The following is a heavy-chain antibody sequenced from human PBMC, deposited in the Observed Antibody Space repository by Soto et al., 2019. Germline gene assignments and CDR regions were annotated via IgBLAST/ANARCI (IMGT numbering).Heavy chain of an antibody. D-gene: IGHD4-17*01. J-gene: IGHJ2*01. CDR3: TKRTVGWYFDL. CDR1: GFTFSSYA. V-gene: IGHV3-23*01. Sequence: EVQLLESGGGLVQPGGSLRLSCAASGFTFSSYAMSWVRQAPGTGLEWVSAISGSGGSTYYADSVKGRFTISSDNSKNTLYLQMNSLRAEDTAVYYCTKRTVGWYFDLWGRGTLVTVSS. CDR2: ISGSGGST.